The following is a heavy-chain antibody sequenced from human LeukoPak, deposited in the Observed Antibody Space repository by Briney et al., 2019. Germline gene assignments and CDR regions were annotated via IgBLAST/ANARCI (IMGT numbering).Heavy chain of an antibody. V-gene: IGHV3-30*02. CDR2: IRYDGSNK. Sequence: GGSLRLPCAASGFTFSSYGMHWVRQAPGKGLEWVAYIRYDGSNKYYEDSMKGRFTISRDNSKNMLYLQMNSLRAEDTAVYYCARDIAVAGTYFDSWGEGTLVTVSS. D-gene: IGHD6-19*01. J-gene: IGHJ4*02. CDR3: ARDIAVAGTYFDS. CDR1: GFTFSSYG.